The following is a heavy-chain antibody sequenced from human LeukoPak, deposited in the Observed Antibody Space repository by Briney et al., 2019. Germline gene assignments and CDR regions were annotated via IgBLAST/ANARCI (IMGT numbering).Heavy chain of an antibody. J-gene: IGHJ4*02. D-gene: IGHD2-8*01. CDR2: INHSGST. CDR3: ARQADSRGTDGVSYYFDY. Sequence: MPSETLSLTCTVSGGSISSSSYYWGWIRQPPGKGLEWIGEINHSGSTNYNPSLKSRVTISVDTSKNQFSLKLSSVTAADTAVYYCARQADSRGTDGVSYYFDYWGQGTLVTVSS. V-gene: IGHV4-39*01. CDR1: GGSISSSSYY.